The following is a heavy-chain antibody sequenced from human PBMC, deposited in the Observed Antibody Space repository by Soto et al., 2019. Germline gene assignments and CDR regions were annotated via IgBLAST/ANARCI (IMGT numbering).Heavy chain of an antibody. V-gene: IGHV3-53*01. CDR1: GFTISGKKY. CDR2: LYDLDGS. CDR3: ALWHEREHLYDL. Sequence: DVQLVESGGGLIQPGESLRLSCAAFGFTISGKKYVAWVRQAPGKGLEWVSALYDLDGSFYAASVKGRFTTSSDSSKTTVYLQMNDLRPDDTAVYYVALWHEREHLYDLWGQGTTVPVSS. J-gene: IGHJ3*01. D-gene: IGHD1-1*01.